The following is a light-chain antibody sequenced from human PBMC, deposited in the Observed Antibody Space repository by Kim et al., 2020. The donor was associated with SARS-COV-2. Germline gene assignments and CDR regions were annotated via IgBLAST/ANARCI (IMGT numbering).Light chain of an antibody. V-gene: IGLV2-11*01. J-gene: IGLJ2*01. Sequence: GQSVTISCTGTSSDVGGYNYVSWYQQHPGKAPKVMIYDVSKRPSGVPDRFSGSKSGNTASLTISGLQAEDEADYYCCSYAGGYTMVFGGGTKLTVL. CDR2: DVS. CDR3: CSYAGGYTMV. CDR1: SSDVGGYNY.